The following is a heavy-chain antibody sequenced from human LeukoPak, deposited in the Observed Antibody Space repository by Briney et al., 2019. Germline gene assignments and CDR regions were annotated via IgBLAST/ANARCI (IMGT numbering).Heavy chain of an antibody. V-gene: IGHV3-53*01. J-gene: IGHJ4*02. CDR3: ARSRDGYNYLYLNF. D-gene: IGHD5-24*01. CDR1: GFTVSNNY. Sequence: GGSLRLSCAVSGFTVSNNYMSWVRQAPGKGLEWVSVIYSGGSTYYADSVKGRFTISRDSSKNTLYLQMNSLRAEDTAVYYCARSRDGYNYLYLNFWGQGTLVTVSS. CDR2: IYSGGST.